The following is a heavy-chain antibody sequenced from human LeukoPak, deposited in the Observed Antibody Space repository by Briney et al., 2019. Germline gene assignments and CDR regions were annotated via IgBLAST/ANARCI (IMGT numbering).Heavy chain of an antibody. CDR1: GGSISSGGYY. CDR3: ARENIAARWWFDP. V-gene: IGHV4-31*03. Sequence: SETLSLTCTVSGGSISSGGYYWSWIRQHPGKGLEWIGYIYYSGSTYYNPSLESRVTISVDTSKNQFSLKLSSVTAADTAVYYCARENIAARWWFDPWGQGTLVTVSS. D-gene: IGHD6-6*01. J-gene: IGHJ5*02. CDR2: IYYSGST.